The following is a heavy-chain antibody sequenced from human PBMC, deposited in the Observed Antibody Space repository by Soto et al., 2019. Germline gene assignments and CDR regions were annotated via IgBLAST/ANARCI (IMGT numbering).Heavy chain of an antibody. CDR2: ISGSGGST. CDR1: GFTFSSYA. J-gene: IGHJ6*03. CDR3: AKFSMGYFDSQRGYYYMDV. Sequence: GGSLRLSCAASGFTFSSYAMSWVRQAPGKGLEWVSAISGSGGSTYYADSVKGRFTISRDNSKNTLYLQMNSLRAEDMAVFYCAKFSMGYFDSQRGYYYMDVWGKGTTVTVSS. V-gene: IGHV3-23*01. D-gene: IGHD3-9*01.